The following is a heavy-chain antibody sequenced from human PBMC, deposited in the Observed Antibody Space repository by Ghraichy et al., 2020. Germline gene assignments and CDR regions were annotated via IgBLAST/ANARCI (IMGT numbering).Heavy chain of an antibody. J-gene: IGHJ4*02. CDR1: GFTFSSYW. V-gene: IGHV3-7*03. CDR2: IKQDGSEK. D-gene: IGHD4-17*01. Sequence: GGSLRLSCAASGFTFSSYWMSWVRQAPGKGLEWVANIKQDGSEKYYVDSVKGRFTISRDNAKNSLYLQMNSLRAEDTAVYYCARDQVRGDYEFDYWGQGTLVTVSS. CDR3: ARDQVRGDYEFDY.